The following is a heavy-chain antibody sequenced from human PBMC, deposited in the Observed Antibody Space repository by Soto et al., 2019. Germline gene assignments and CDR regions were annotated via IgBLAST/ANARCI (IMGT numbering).Heavy chain of an antibody. Sequence: QVQLQESGPGLVKPSQTLSLTCTVSGGSISSGDYYWSWIRQPPGKGLEWIGYIYYSGSTYYNPSHKILVTISVDTSKNQVSLKLSSVTAADTAVYYCARGETYYYDSSGYLNWFDPWGQGTLVTVSS. CDR2: IYYSGST. CDR3: ARGETYYYDSSGYLNWFDP. J-gene: IGHJ5*02. D-gene: IGHD3-22*01. V-gene: IGHV4-30-4*01. CDR1: GGSISSGDYY.